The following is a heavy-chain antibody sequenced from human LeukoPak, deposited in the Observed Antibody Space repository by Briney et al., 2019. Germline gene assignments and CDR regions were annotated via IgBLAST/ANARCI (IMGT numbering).Heavy chain of an antibody. J-gene: IGHJ6*03. CDR2: VYHSGST. Sequence: PSQTLSLTCSVWGGSISCCGYYWRWIRQPPGKVLVWFGYVYHSGSTCYNPARKSRVTISVDTSKNQFSLKLSSVTAADTAVYYCARGHLDILVVPAALKNANYSYYYYMDVWGKGTTVTVSS. CDR1: GGSISCCGYY. D-gene: IGHD2-2*03. CDR3: ARGHLDILVVPAALKNANYSYYYYMDV. V-gene: IGHV4-30-2*01.